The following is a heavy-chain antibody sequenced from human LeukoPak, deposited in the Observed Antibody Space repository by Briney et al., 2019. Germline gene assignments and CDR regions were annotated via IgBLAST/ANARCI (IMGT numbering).Heavy chain of an antibody. V-gene: IGHV1-2*02. J-gene: IGHJ4*02. CDR3: AREWEYCSSTTCALWGY. Sequence: ASVKVSCKASGYTFTGYYMHWVRQAPGQGLEWMGWINPKSGGTNYAQKFQGRVTMTRDTSISTAYMELSRLRSDDTAVYYCAREWEYCSSTTCALWGYWGQGTLVTVSS. CDR2: INPKSGGT. CDR1: GYTFTGYY. D-gene: IGHD2-2*01.